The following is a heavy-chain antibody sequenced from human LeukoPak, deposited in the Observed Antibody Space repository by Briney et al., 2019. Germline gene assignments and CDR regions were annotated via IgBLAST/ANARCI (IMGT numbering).Heavy chain of an antibody. V-gene: IGHV5-51*01. Sequence: GESLKISCKGSGYSFTSYWIGWVRQMPGKGLEWMGIIYPGDSDTRYSPSFQGQVTISADKSISTAYLQWSSLKASDTAMYYWARSLRRYCSGGSCYSHWFDPWGKETLVTFSS. CDR1: GYSFTSYW. CDR2: IYPGDSDT. J-gene: IGHJ5*02. D-gene: IGHD2-15*01. CDR3: ARSLRRYCSGGSCYSHWFDP.